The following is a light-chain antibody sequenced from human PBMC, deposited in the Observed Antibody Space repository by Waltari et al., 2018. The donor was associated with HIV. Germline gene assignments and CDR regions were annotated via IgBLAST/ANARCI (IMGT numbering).Light chain of an antibody. CDR2: DNT. CDR3: QVWDTSREWV. J-gene: IGLJ3*02. CDR1: NIGLKS. V-gene: IGLV3-21*02. Sequence: SNVLTQPPSVSVAPGQTASIPCGEHNIGLKSVTWYQQKPGQAPVLVVYDNTDRPSGIPERFSGSNSGKTATLTIRGVEAGDEADYYCQVWDTSREWVFGGGTKLTVL.